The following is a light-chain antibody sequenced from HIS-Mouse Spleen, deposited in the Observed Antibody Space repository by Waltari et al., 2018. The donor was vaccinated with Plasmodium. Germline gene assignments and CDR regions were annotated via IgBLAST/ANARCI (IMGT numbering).Light chain of an antibody. CDR2: AAS. Sequence: DIQLTQSPSFLSASVGDRVTITCRARQGISSHLAWYQQKPGKAHNLLIYAASTLEIGVPSRFSGSGSGTEFTLTISSLQPEDFATYYCQQLNSYPITFGQGTRLEIK. CDR3: QQLNSYPIT. J-gene: IGKJ5*01. V-gene: IGKV1-9*01. CDR1: QGISSH.